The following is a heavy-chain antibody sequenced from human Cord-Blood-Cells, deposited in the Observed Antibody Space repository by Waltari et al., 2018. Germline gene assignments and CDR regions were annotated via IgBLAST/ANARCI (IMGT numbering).Heavy chain of an antibody. Sequence: QVQLVQYGAEVKKPGSSVKVSCKASGGTFSSYAISWVRQAPGRGLEWMGGIIPIFGTANYEQKFQGRVTMTADESTSSAYMELSSLRSEDTAVYYCARTLYCSGGSCYYYYGMDVWGQGTTVTVSS. CDR2: IIPIFGTA. J-gene: IGHJ6*02. D-gene: IGHD2-15*01. V-gene: IGHV1-69*01. CDR3: ARTLYCSGGSCYYYYGMDV. CDR1: GGTFSSYA.